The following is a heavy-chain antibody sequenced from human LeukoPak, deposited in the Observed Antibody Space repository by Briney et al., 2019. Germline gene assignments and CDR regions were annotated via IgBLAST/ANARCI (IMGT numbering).Heavy chain of an antibody. CDR3: ASREAAADY. D-gene: IGHD6-13*01. CDR2: INPNSGGT. J-gene: IGHJ4*02. CDR1: GYTFTSYD. V-gene: IGHV1-2*02. Sequence: ASVKVSCKASGYTFTSYDIDWVRQAPGQGLEWMGWINPNSGGTNYAQKFQGRVTMTRDTSISTAYMELSRLRSDDTAVYYCASREAAADYWGQGTLVTVSS.